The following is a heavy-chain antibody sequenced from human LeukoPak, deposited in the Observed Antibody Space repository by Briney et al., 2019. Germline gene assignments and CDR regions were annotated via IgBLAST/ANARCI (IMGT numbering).Heavy chain of an antibody. CDR2: IYYSGST. CDR3: ARGLYSSGWFNYFDY. V-gene: IGHV4-39*07. Sequence: PSETLSLTCTVSGGSISSSSYYWGWIRQPPGKGLEWIGSIYYSGSTYYNPSLKSRVTISVDTSKNQFSLKLSSVTAADTAVYYCARGLYSSGWFNYFDYWGQGTLITVSS. CDR1: GGSISSSSYY. J-gene: IGHJ4*02. D-gene: IGHD6-19*01.